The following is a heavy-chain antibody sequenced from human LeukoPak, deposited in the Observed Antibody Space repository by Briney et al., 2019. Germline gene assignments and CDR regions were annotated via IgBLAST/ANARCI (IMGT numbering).Heavy chain of an antibody. V-gene: IGHV1-58*01. D-gene: IGHD3-10*01. CDR3: AAITPAPLSGSLLSYGMDA. CDR2: LVVGSGNT. Sequence: SVKVSCKASGFTFTRSAVRWVRPARGRRLECIGWLVVGSGNTNYAQKFQESVTISRDMSTSTAYMGLSSLRSEDTAVYYCAAITPAPLSGSLLSYGMDAWGKGTTVTVSS. CDR1: GFTFTRSA. J-gene: IGHJ6*04.